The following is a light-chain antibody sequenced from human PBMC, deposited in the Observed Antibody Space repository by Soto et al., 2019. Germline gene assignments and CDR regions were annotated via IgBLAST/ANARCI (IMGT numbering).Light chain of an antibody. J-gene: IGKJ1*01. CDR1: QGISSW. CDR2: KAS. Sequence: SASVGDRVTITCRASQGISSWLAWYQQKPGKAPKLLIYKASTLKSGVPSRFSGSGSGTEFTLTISSLQPDDFATYYCQHYNSYSEAFGQGTKVDIK. CDR3: QHYNSYSEA. V-gene: IGKV1-5*03.